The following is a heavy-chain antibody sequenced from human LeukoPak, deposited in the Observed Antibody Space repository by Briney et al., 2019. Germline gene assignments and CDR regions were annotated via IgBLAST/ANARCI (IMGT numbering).Heavy chain of an antibody. CDR1: GGTFSSYA. V-gene: IGHV1-69*05. CDR2: IIPIFGTA. D-gene: IGHD2-2*01. CDR3: ASAKDIVVVPAAGHAFDI. J-gene: IGHJ3*02. Sequence: SVKVSCKASGGTFSSYAISWVRQAPGRGLEWMGGIIPIFGTANYAQKFQGRVTITTDESTSTAYMELSSLRSEDTAVYYCASAKDIVVVPAAGHAFDIWGQGTMVTVSS.